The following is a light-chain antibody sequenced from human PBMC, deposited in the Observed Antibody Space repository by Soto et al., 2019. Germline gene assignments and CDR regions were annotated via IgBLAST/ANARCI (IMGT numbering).Light chain of an antibody. CDR3: QQSYSMPRT. Sequence: DTQMTQSPSSLSASVGARATITCRASQSISFYLNWYQQKPGKAPKLLIYTASNVQSGVPSRISGSGSGTEFTLTITSLQPEDFATYYCQQSYSMPRTFGQGTKVDIK. CDR1: QSISFY. CDR2: TAS. V-gene: IGKV1-39*01. J-gene: IGKJ1*01.